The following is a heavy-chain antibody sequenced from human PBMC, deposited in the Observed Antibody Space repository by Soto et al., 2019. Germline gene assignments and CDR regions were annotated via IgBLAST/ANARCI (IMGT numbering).Heavy chain of an antibody. J-gene: IGHJ4*02. V-gene: IGHV3-21*01. CDR2: ISSSSNYI. CDR3: AKDPRPIFASGWSPFDY. CDR1: GFTFSSFS. D-gene: IGHD6-19*01. Sequence: SLRLSCAASGFTFSSFSMNWVRQAPGKGLEWVSSISSSSNYIYYADSVRGRFTISRDNAKNTLYLQMNSLRVEDTAVYYCAKDPRPIFASGWSPFDYWGQGTLVTVS.